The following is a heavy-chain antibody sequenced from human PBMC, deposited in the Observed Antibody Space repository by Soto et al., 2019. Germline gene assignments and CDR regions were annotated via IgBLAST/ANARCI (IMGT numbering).Heavy chain of an antibody. V-gene: IGHV5-51*01. CDR3: ARHSLATQPGDY. CDR1: GYSFSTYW. J-gene: IGHJ4*02. D-gene: IGHD5-12*01. Sequence: PGESLKTSCKASGYSFSTYWIAWVRQRPGKGLDWMGIIYPGDSDTRYSPSFQGQVTISVDNSIDTAYLEWTTLRASDSAMYYCARHSLATQPGDYWGQGTRVTVSS. CDR2: IYPGDSDT.